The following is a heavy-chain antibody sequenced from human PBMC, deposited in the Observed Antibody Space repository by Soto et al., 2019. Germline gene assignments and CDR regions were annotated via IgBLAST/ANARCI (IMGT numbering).Heavy chain of an antibody. Sequence: ASVKVSCKASGGTFSSYTISWVRQAPGQGLEWMGRIIPILGIANYAQKFQGRVTITADKSTSTAYMELSSLRSEDTAVYYCALERRHYYDSSGYYYWGQGTLVTVSS. V-gene: IGHV1-69*02. CDR3: ALERRHYYDSSGYYY. CDR2: IIPILGIA. D-gene: IGHD3-22*01. J-gene: IGHJ4*02. CDR1: GGTFSSYT.